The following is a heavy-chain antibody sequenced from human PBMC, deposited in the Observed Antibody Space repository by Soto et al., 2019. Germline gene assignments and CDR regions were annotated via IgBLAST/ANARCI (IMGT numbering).Heavy chain of an antibody. Sequence: EVQLLESGGGLVQPGGSLRLSCAASGFTFSSYAMSWVRQAPGKGLEWVSAISGSGGSTYYADSVKGRFTISRDNSKNTLYLQMNSLRAEATAVYYCPKDKLTMIVVLDAFDIWGQGTMVTVSS. CDR3: PKDKLTMIVVLDAFDI. CDR1: GFTFSSYA. CDR2: ISGSGGST. V-gene: IGHV3-23*01. J-gene: IGHJ3*02. D-gene: IGHD3-22*01.